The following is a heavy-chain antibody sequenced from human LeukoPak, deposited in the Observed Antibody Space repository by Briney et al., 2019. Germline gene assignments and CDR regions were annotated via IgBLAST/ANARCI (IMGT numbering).Heavy chain of an antibody. D-gene: IGHD2-15*01. CDR2: ISSSSSYI. J-gene: IGHJ6*02. CDR3: ARDAPYCSGGSCYPNYYYYYGMDV. Sequence: GGSLRLSCAASGFTFSSYSMNWVRQAPGKGLEWVSSISSSSSYIYYADSVKGRFTTSRDNAKNSLYLQMNSLRAEDTAVYYCARDAPYCSGGSCYPNYYYYYGMDVWGQGTTVTVSS. CDR1: GFTFSSYS. V-gene: IGHV3-21*01.